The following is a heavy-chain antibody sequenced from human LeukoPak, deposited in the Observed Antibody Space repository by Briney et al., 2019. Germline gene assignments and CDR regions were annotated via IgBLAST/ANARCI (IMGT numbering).Heavy chain of an antibody. V-gene: IGHV4-30-2*01. Sequence: SQTLSLTCAVSGGSISSGGYSWSWLRQPPGKGLEWIGYIYHSGSTYYNPSLKSRVTISVDTTKNLFSLKLSSATAADTAMYYCARREGGMPDYWGQGTLVTVSS. CDR3: ARREGGMPDY. D-gene: IGHD2-2*01. CDR1: GGSISSGGYS. CDR2: IYHSGST. J-gene: IGHJ4*02.